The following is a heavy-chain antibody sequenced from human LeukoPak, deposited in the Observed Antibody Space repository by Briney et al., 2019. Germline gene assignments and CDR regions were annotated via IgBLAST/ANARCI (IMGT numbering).Heavy chain of an antibody. CDR2: ISYDGSNK. D-gene: IGHD4-17*01. CDR3: ARDSRDYGVALFDY. J-gene: IGHJ4*02. CDR1: GFTFSSYA. V-gene: IGHV3-30*04. Sequence: GGSLRLSCAASGFTFSSYAMHWVRKAPGTGPEWVAVISYDGSNKYYADSVKGRFTISRDNSKNTLYLQMNSLRAEDTAVYYCARDSRDYGVALFDYWGQGTLVTVPS.